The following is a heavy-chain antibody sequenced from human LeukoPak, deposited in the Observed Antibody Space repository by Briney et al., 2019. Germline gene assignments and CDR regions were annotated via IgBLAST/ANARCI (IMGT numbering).Heavy chain of an antibody. CDR3: ARDRGRYYMDV. Sequence: QSGGSLRLSCAASGFTFSYYNMNWVRQAPGKGLEWVSGIGTAGDIYYPGSVKGRFTISRENAKNSLYLQMNSLRAGDTAVYYCARDRGRYYMDVWGKGTTVTISS. J-gene: IGHJ6*03. CDR2: IGTAGDI. CDR1: GFTFSYYN. D-gene: IGHD6-25*01. V-gene: IGHV3-13*01.